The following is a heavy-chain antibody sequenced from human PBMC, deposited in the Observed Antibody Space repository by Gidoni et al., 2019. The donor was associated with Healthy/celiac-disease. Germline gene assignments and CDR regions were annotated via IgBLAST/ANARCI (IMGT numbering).Heavy chain of an antibody. CDR3: ARDPGNYFDY. V-gene: IGHV3-21*01. CDR2: SSSSSSYI. J-gene: IGHJ4*02. CDR1: GFTFSSYS. Sequence: EVQLVESGGGLVKPGGSLRLSFSASGFTFSSYSMNWVRQAPGKGLEWVSSSSSSSSYIYYADSVKGRFTIARDNAKNSLYLKMNSLRAEDTAVYYCARDPGNYFDYWGQGTLVTVSS.